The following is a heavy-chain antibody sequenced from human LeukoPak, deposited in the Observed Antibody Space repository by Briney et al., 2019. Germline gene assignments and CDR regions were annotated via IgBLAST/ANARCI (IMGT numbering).Heavy chain of an antibody. V-gene: IGHV4-59*11. CDR1: ADSFSSHY. CDR3: ARDLVTVTKGFDI. J-gene: IGHJ3*02. CDR2: ISYIGSS. Sequence: SETLSLTCAVSADSFSSHYWTWIRQPPGKGLEWIGYISYIGSSNYNPSLKSRVTISIDTSKNQFSLKLSSVTAADTAVYYCARDLVTVTKGFDIWGQGTMVSVSS. D-gene: IGHD4-17*01.